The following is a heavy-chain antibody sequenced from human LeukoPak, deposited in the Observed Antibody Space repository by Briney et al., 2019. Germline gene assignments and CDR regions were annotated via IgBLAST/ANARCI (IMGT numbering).Heavy chain of an antibody. Sequence: SETLSLTCSVSGASLSSYFWAWIRQPPGKRLEWIGYVYSRWSSDYNPSFKSRVSMSEDTSKSQVSLKLTSVSAADTAVYYCASQNLGQLSFFDNWGQGTLVTVSS. CDR1: GASLSSYF. CDR3: ASQNLGQLSFFDN. V-gene: IGHV4-4*09. D-gene: IGHD3-16*02. J-gene: IGHJ4*02. CDR2: VYSRWSS.